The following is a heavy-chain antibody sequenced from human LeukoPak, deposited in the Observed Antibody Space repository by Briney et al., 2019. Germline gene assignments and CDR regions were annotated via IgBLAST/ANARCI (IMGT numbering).Heavy chain of an antibody. Sequence: QPGGSLRISCAASGFTFSNYWMHWVRQAPGKGLVWVARIKTDGSGTNYADSVKGRFTISRDNAKNTLHLQMNSLRAEDTAVYYCAREDYHYVLGSYRNNWFDPWGQGTLVTVSS. CDR2: IKTDGSGT. V-gene: IGHV3-74*01. CDR3: AREDYHYVLGSYRNNWFDP. CDR1: GFTFSNYW. J-gene: IGHJ5*02. D-gene: IGHD3-16*02.